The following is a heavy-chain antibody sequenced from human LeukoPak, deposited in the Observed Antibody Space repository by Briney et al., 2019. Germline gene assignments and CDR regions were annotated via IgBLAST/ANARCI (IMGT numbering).Heavy chain of an antibody. V-gene: IGHV1-2*02. CDR3: ARGYSSGWYPGEGDY. D-gene: IGHD6-19*01. CDR2: INPNSGGT. Sequence: ASVKVSCKASGYTFTGYYMHWVRQAPGQGLEWMGWINPNSGGTNYAQKFQGRVTMTRDTSISTAYMELSRLRSDDTAVYYCARGYSSGWYPGEGDYWGQGTLITVSS. J-gene: IGHJ4*02. CDR1: GYTFTGYY.